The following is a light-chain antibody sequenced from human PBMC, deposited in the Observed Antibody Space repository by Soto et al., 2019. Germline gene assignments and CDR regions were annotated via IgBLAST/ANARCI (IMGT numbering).Light chain of an antibody. J-gene: IGKJ1*01. CDR2: GAS. Sequence: EIVMTQSPATLSVSPGERATLSCRASQSVSSSLAWYQQKPGQAPRLLIYGASTRATGIPARFSGSGSGTEFTLTIGSLQSEDFAVYFCQQYHNWPPWTFGQGTKVEIK. V-gene: IGKV3-15*01. CDR1: QSVSSS. CDR3: QQYHNWPPWT.